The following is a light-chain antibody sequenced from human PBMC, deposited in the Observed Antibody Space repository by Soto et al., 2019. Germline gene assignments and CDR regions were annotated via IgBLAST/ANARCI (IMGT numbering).Light chain of an antibody. V-gene: IGKV3-11*01. CDR1: QSVRNY. J-gene: IGKJ1*01. Sequence: EILLTQSPATLSLSPGERATLSCRASQSVRNYLAWYQQKPGQAPRLLIYDASNRATGIPARFSGSGSGTAFTLTISSLEPEDFAVYYCHHRRNWWTFGQGTKVELK. CDR3: HHRRNWWT. CDR2: DAS.